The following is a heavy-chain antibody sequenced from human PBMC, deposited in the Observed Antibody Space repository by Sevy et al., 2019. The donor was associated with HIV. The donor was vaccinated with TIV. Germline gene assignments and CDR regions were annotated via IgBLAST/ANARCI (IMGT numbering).Heavy chain of an antibody. D-gene: IGHD3-22*01. J-gene: IGHJ6*02. CDR2: ISYAGSNK. CDR1: GFTFSSFG. Sequence: GGSLRLSCAASGFTFSSFGMHWVRQAPGKGLEWVSFISYAGSNKNYADSVKGRLTISRDKSKNTLYLQMNSLRAEDTAVDYCAKDLDYFDSSAGPSSLIYNYYYGLEDWGPGTTVTVSS. CDR3: AKDLDYFDSSAGPSSLIYNYYYGLED. V-gene: IGHV3-30*18.